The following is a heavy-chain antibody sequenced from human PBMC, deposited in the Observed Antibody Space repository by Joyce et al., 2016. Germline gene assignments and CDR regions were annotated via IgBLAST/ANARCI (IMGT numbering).Heavy chain of an antibody. V-gene: IGHV5-51*01. Sequence: EVQLVQSGAELKEPGESLKISCKGSAYRFTNYWIGWVRQTPGKGLEEMGIVYPCDFGIRYSPSFEGQVTISADKSIDTAIYYCARIATSGWYGAPFDSWGQGTLVTVSS. CDR2: VYPCDFGI. CDR3: DS. D-gene: IGHD6-19*01. J-gene: IGHJ4*02. CDR1: AYRFTNYW.